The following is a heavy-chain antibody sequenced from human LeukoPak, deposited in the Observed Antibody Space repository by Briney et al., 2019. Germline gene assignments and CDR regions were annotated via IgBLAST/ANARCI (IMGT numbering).Heavy chain of an antibody. CDR1: GGTFSSYA. D-gene: IGHD6-13*01. CDR3: ATGYSSSWYEADWYFDL. J-gene: IGHJ2*01. V-gene: IGHV1-69*01. Sequence: SVKVSCKASGGTFSSYAISWVRQAPGQGLEWMGGIIPIFGTANYAQKFQGRVTITADESTSTAYMELSSLRSEDTAVYYCATGYSSSWYEADWYFDLWGRGTLVTVSS. CDR2: IIPIFGTA.